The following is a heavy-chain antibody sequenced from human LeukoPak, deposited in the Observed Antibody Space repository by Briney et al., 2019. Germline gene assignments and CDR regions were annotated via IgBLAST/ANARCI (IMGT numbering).Heavy chain of an antibody. V-gene: IGHV4-39*01. CDR2: IYYSGST. CDR1: GGSISSSSYY. J-gene: IGHJ5*02. D-gene: IGHD3-10*02. CDR3: ARQVRYGRGGNWFDL. Sequence: SETLSLTCTVSGGSISSSSYYWGWIRQPPGKGLEWIGSIYYSGSTYYNPSLKSRVTISVDTSKNQFSLKLSSVTAADTAVYYYARQVRYGRGGNWFDLWGQGTLVTVSS.